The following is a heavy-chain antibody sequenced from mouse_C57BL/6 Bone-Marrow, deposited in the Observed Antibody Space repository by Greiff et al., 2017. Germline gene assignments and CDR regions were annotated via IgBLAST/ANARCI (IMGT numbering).Heavy chain of an antibody. CDR2: IYLGNGYT. J-gene: IGHJ4*01. V-gene: IGHV1-58*01. CDR3: ARRGYAMDY. CDR1: GYTFTSYG. Sequence: EVQLQEPGAELVRPGSSVKMSCKTSGYTFTSYGINWVKQRPGQGLEWIGYIYLGNGYTEYNEKFKGKATLTFDTSSSTAYMQLSSLTSEDSAIYFCARRGYAMDYWGQGTSVTVSA.